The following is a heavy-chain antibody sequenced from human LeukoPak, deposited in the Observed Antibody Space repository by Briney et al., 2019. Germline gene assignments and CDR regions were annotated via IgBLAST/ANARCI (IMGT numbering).Heavy chain of an antibody. J-gene: IGHJ5*02. CDR2: ISSSSSYI. CDR1: GFTFSSYS. Sequence: GGSLRLSCAASGFTFSSYSMNWVRQAPGKGLEWVSSISSSSSYIYYADSVKGRFTISRDNAKNSLYLQMNSLRAEDTAVYYCARDPRLLWFGESLDNWFDPWGQGTLVTVSS. D-gene: IGHD3-10*01. CDR3: ARDPRLLWFGESLDNWFDP. V-gene: IGHV3-21*01.